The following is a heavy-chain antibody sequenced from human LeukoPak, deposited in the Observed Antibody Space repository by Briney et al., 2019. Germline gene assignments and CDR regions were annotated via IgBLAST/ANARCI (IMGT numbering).Heavy chain of an antibody. J-gene: IGHJ4*02. V-gene: IGHV3-74*03. CDR2: INSHGSYT. Sequence: GGSLRLSCAASGFTFSSSWMHWVRQAPGKGLVWVSRINSHGSYTSYADSVKGRFTISRDNAKNTLYLQMSSLRADDTAVYYCATLRLSYCAGDCLGYWGQGTLVTVSS. CDR1: GFTFSSSW. D-gene: IGHD2-21*01. CDR3: ATLRLSYCAGDCLGY.